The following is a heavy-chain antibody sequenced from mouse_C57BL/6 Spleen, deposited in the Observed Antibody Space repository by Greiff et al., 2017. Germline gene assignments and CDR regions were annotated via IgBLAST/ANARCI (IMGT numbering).Heavy chain of an antibody. V-gene: IGHV1-81*01. CDR3: ARGDGRSLAWFAY. CDR1: GYTFTSYG. CDR2: IYPRSGNT. D-gene: IGHD1-1*01. J-gene: IGHJ3*01. Sequence: VQLQQSGAELARPGASVKLSCKASGYTFTSYGISWVKQRTGQGLEWIGEIYPRSGNTYYNEKFKGKATLTADESSSTAYMELRSLTSEDSAVYVCARGDGRSLAWFAYWGQGTLVTVSA.